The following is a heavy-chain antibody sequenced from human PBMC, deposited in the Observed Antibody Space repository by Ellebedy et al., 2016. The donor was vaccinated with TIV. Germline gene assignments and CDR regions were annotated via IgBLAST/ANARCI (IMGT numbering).Heavy chain of an antibody. CDR1: GFTFSSSW. V-gene: IGHV3-15*01. D-gene: IGHD2-15*01. CDR2: ITDAGAT. J-gene: IGHJ4*02. CDR3: ATGGGRCYD. Sequence: GESLKISCAASGFTFSSSWMSWLRQAPGKGLEWVGRITDAGATDNAASVKGRFTISRDDSRNTIYLQMNSLKTEDTGVYYCATGGGRCYDWGQGTLVTVSS.